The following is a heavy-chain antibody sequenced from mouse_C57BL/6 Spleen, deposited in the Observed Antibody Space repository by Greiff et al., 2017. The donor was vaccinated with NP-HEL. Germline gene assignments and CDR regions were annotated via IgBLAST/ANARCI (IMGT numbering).Heavy chain of an antibody. J-gene: IGHJ2*01. V-gene: IGHV1-64*01. CDR1: GYTFTSYW. CDR2: IHPNSGST. CDR3: APQLLRSLYYFDY. D-gene: IGHD1-1*01. Sequence: QVQLQQPGAELVKPGASVKLSCKASGYTFTSYWMHWVKQRPGQGLEWIGMIHPNSGSTNYNEKFKSKATLTVDKSSSTAYMQLSSLTSEDSAVYYCAPQLLRSLYYFDYWGQGTTLTVSS.